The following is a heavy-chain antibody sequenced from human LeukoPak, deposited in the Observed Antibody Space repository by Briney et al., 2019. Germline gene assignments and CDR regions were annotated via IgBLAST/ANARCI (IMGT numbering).Heavy chain of an antibody. V-gene: IGHV4-61*02. Sequence: LQTLSLTCTVSGGSISSGSYYWSWIRQPAGKGLEWIGRIYTSGSTNYNPSLKSRVTISVDTSKNQFSLKLSSVTAADTAVYYCARIKAVSGIPNWFDPWGQGTLVTVSS. J-gene: IGHJ5*02. D-gene: IGHD6-13*01. CDR2: IYTSGST. CDR1: GGSISSGSYY. CDR3: ARIKAVSGIPNWFDP.